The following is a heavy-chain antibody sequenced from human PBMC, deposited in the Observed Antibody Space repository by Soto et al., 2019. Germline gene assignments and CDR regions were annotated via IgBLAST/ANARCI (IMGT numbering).Heavy chain of an antibody. Sequence: QVQLVQSGAEVKKPGASVKVSCKASGYTFTGYYMHWVRQAPGQGLEWMGWINPNSGGTNYAQKFQGWVTMTRDTSISTAFMELSRLRSDDTAASYCARGDSGYSAYYYYYGMDVWGQGTTVTVSS. CDR2: INPNSGGT. CDR1: GYTFTGYY. J-gene: IGHJ6*02. CDR3: ARGDSGYSAYYYYYGMDV. D-gene: IGHD3-22*01. V-gene: IGHV1-2*04.